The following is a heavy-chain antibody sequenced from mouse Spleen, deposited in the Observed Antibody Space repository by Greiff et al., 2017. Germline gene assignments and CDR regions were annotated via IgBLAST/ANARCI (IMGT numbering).Heavy chain of an antibody. D-gene: IGHD1-1*01. CDR3: TREEGYGSTFFDY. Sequence: QVHVKQSGAELVRPGASVTLSCKASGYTFTDYEMHWVKQTPVHGLEWIGAIDPETGGTAYNQKFKGKAILTADKSSSTAYMELRSLTSEDSAVYYCTREEGYGSTFFDYWGQGTTLTVSS. V-gene: IGHV1-15*01. CDR1: GYTFTDYE. J-gene: IGHJ2*01. CDR2: IDPETGGT.